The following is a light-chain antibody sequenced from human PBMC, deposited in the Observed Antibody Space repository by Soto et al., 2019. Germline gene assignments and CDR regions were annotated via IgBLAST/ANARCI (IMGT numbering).Light chain of an antibody. CDR3: SSYTSNSPYV. CDR1: SXDVGGYNY. V-gene: IGLV2-14*01. CDR2: EVN. Sequence: QSALTQPGSVSGSPGQSITISCTGTSXDVGGYNYVSWYQQHPGKAPKLMIYEVNNRPSGVSNRFSGSKSGNTASLTISGLQAEDEADYYCSSYTSNSPYVFGTGTKVNVL. J-gene: IGLJ1*01.